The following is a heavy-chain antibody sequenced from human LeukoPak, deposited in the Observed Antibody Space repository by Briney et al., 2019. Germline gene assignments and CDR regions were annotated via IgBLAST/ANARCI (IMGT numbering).Heavy chain of an antibody. D-gene: IGHD2-2*01. CDR3: ARVKRGYCSSTSCSSWFDP. V-gene: IGHV1-69*13. CDR1: GGTFSSYA. CDR2: IIPIFGTA. J-gene: IGHJ5*02. Sequence: SVKVSCKASGGTFSSYAISWVRQAPGQGLEWMGGIIPIFGTANYAQKFQGRVTITADESTSTAYMELSSLRSEDMAVYYCARVKRGYCSSTSCSSWFDPWGQGTLVTVSS.